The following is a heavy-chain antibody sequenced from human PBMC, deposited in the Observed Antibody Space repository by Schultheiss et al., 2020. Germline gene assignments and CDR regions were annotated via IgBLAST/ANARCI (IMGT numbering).Heavy chain of an antibody. V-gene: IGHV3-74*01. J-gene: IGHJ6*03. D-gene: IGHD5-12*01. CDR1: GFTFSSYS. CDR2: INSDGSST. Sequence: GESLKISCAASGFTFSSYSMNWVRQAPGKGLVWVSRINSDGSSTSYADSVKGRFTISRDNAKNTLYLQMNSLRAEDTAVYYCARAPNIVATTYDYYYYMDVWGKRTTVTVSS. CDR3: ARAPNIVATTYDYYYYMDV.